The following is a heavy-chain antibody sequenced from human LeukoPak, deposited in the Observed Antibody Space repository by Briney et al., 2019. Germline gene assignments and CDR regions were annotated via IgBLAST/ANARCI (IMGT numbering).Heavy chain of an antibody. V-gene: IGHV3-30*02. CDR3: AKVAETFGLVDPFDY. CDR1: GFTFSSYG. D-gene: IGHD3/OR15-3a*01. Sequence: PGGSLRLSCAASGFTFSSYGMHWVRQAPGKGLEWVAFIRYDGSNKYYADSVKGRFTISKDNSKNTLYLQMNNLRAEDTAVYYCAKVAETFGLVDPFDYWGQGTLVTVFS. J-gene: IGHJ4*02. CDR2: IRYDGSNK.